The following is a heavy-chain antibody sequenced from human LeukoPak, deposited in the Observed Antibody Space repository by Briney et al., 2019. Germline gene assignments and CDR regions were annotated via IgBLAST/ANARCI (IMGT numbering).Heavy chain of an antibody. V-gene: IGHV4-39*07. CDR3: ARGRGYSYGPPDY. Sequence: SETLSLTCTVSGGSISTYYWSWIRQPPGKGLEWIGSIYYSGSTYYNPSLKSRVTISVDTSKNQFSLKLSSVTAADTAVYYCARGRGYSYGPPDYWGQGTLVTVSS. D-gene: IGHD5-18*01. CDR2: IYYSGST. CDR1: GGSISTYY. J-gene: IGHJ4*02.